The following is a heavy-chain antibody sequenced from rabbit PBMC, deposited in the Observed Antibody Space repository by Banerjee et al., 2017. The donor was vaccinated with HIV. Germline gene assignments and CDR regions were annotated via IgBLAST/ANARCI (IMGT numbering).Heavy chain of an antibody. V-gene: IGHV1S40*01. Sequence: QSLEESGGDLVKPGASLTLTCTASGFSFSSGYYMCWVRQAPGKGLEWIACIYAGSTGTTYYANWAKGRFTISKTSSTPVTLQMASLTAADTATYFCAGDLGVIVYRFSLWGPGTLVTVS. CDR3: AGDLGVIVYRFSL. CDR1: GFSFSSGYY. D-gene: IGHD6-1*01. J-gene: IGHJ4*01. CDR2: IYAGSTGTT.